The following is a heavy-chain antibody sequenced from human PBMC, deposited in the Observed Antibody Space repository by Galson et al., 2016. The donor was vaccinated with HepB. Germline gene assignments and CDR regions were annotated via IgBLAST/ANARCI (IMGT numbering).Heavy chain of an antibody. Sequence: SLRLSCAASGFTFGVYAMSWFRQAPGKGLEWVSYISSNYNYTNYADSVKGRFTISRDNAKNSLYLQMNSLRAEDTAVYYCARRNWNDAFDVWGQGTMVSVSS. CDR2: ISSNYNYT. CDR1: GFTFGVYA. CDR3: ARRNWNDAFDV. D-gene: IGHD1-1*01. J-gene: IGHJ3*01. V-gene: IGHV3-11*06.